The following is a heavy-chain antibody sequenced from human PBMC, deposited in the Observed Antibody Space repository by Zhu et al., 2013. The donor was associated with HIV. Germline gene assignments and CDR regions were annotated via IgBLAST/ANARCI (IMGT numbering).Heavy chain of an antibody. D-gene: IGHD2-15*01. J-gene: IGHJ4*02. CDR3: ARGPYCSGSTCYSQNFDY. CDR1: GYTFISYG. V-gene: IGHV1-18*01. CDR2: ISVYNGDT. Sequence: QVQLVQSGAEVKKPGASVKVSCNASGYTFISYGISWVRQVRGQGLEWMGWISVYNGDTKYAQNLQDRVTMTTDTSTSTAYMELRSLRSDDTAVYYCARGPYCSGSTCYSQNFDYWGQGSLVTVSS.